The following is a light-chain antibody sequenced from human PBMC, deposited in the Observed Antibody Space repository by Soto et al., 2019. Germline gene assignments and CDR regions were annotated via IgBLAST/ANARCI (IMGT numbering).Light chain of an antibody. CDR3: ETWDSITYRGV. Sequence: QSVLTQSSSASASLGSSVKLTCTLSSGHSSYIIAWHQQQPGKAPRYLMKLEGSGSYNKGSGVPDRFSGSSSGADRYLTISNLQFEDEADYYCETWDSITYRGVFGGGTKLTVL. V-gene: IGLV4-60*02. CDR2: LEGSGSY. CDR1: SGHSSYI. J-gene: IGLJ3*02.